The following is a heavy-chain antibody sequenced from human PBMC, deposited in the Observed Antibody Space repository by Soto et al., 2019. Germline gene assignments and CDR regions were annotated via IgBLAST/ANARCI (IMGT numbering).Heavy chain of an antibody. CDR1: GFTFSTYG. V-gene: IGHV3-30*18. D-gene: IGHD1-1*01. Sequence: QVQLVESGGGVVQPGRSLRLSCAAYGFTFSTYGMHWVRQAPGKGLEWVIVISYDGNVAYYADSVKGRITISRDNSKNTLYLQMNSLRTEDTAMYFCAKEGPITNSYFDYWGQGTLVTVSS. J-gene: IGHJ4*02. CDR2: ISYDGNVA. CDR3: AKEGPITNSYFDY.